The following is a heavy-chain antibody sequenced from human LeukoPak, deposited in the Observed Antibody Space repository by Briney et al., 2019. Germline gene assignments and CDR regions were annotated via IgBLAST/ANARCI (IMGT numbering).Heavy chain of an antibody. CDR3: AKDPSVRGNYPHCDY. D-gene: IGHD1-7*01. V-gene: IGHV3-23*01. CDR2: ISGSGGST. CDR1: GFTFSRYA. Sequence: GGSLRLSRAASGFTFSRYAMSWVRQAPGKGLEWVSAISGSGGSTYYADSVKGRFTISRDNSKNTLYLQMNSLRAEDTAVYYCAKDPSVRGNYPHCDYWGQGTLVTVSS. J-gene: IGHJ4*02.